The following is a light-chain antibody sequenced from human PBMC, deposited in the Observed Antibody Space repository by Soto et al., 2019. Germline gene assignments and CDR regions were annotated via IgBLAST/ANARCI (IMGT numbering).Light chain of an antibody. CDR1: SSDVGAYNF. V-gene: IGLV2-14*01. J-gene: IGLJ1*01. Sequence: QSALNQPASVSGSPGQSISISCTGTSSDVGAYNFVSWYQQHPDKAPKLVIFDVNNRPSGVSNRFSGSKSGNTASLTISGLRAEDEADYYCTSYTSISTYVFGTGTKVTVL. CDR3: TSYTSISTYV. CDR2: DVN.